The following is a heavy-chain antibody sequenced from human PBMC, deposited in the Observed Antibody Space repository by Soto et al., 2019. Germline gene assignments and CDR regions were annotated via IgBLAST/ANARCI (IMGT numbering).Heavy chain of an antibody. V-gene: IGHV4-30-4*01. CDR1: GDSISSVDYF. Sequence: SETLSLTCSVSGDSISSVDYFWAWIRQPPGQALEYIGYIYKSATTYYNPSFESRVAISLDTSKSQFSLNVTSVTAADTAVYFCARGRYCLTGRCFPNWFDSWGQGALVTVS. CDR3: ARGRYCLTGRCFPNWFDS. D-gene: IGHD2-15*01. CDR2: IYKSATT. J-gene: IGHJ5*01.